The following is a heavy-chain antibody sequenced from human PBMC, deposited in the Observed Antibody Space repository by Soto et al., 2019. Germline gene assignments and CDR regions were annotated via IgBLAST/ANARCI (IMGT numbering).Heavy chain of an antibody. D-gene: IGHD6-19*01. V-gene: IGHV3-48*04. CDR1: GFSFSSYS. CDR3: AKGISVAGPFDY. Sequence: GGSLRLSCAASGFSFSSYSMNWVRQAPGRGLEWVSYISSSSSRIYYPDSVKGRFTISRDNAKNSLYLQMNSLRAEDTALYYCAKGISVAGPFDYWGQGTLVTVSS. J-gene: IGHJ4*02. CDR2: ISSSSSRI.